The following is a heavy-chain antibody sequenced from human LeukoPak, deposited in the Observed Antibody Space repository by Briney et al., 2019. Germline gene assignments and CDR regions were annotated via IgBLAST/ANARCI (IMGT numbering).Heavy chain of an antibody. Sequence: SETLSLTCTVSGGSISSYYWSWIRQPPGKGLEWLGYIYTSGSTNYNPSLKSRVTISVDTSKNQFSLKLSSVTAADTAVYYCARRGRYDDFNWFDPWGQGTLVTVSS. V-gene: IGHV4-4*09. CDR1: GGSISSYY. D-gene: IGHD3-16*01. J-gene: IGHJ5*02. CDR3: ARRGRYDDFNWFDP. CDR2: IYTSGST.